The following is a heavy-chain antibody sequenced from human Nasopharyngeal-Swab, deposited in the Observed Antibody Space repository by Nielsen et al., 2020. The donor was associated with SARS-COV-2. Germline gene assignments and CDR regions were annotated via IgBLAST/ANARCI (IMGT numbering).Heavy chain of an antibody. J-gene: IGHJ6*02. Sequence: ASVKVSCKASGYTFTSYCISWVRQAPGQGLEWMGWISAYNGNTNYAQKLQGRVTMITDTSTSTAYMELRSLRSDDTAVYYCARDGPTGTTPYYYYGMDVWGQGTTVTVSS. V-gene: IGHV1-18*01. CDR3: ARDGPTGTTPYYYYGMDV. CDR2: ISAYNGNT. CDR1: GYTFTSYC. D-gene: IGHD4-17*01.